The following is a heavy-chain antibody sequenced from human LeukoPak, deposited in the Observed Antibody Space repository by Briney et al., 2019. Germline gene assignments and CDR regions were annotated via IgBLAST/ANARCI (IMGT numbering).Heavy chain of an antibody. CDR3: VRDSRYGSGWFEDGLDF. CDR1: GDSVRSYY. D-gene: IGHD6-13*01. J-gene: IGHJ6*02. CDR2: INDRGST. Sequence: PSEILSLNCTVSGDSVRSYYCSWSRQLPGQGLDWLGHINDRGSTNYNPSLQGRVTISIDTSKNQFSLKVNSVTAADTAVYYCVRDSRYGSGWFEDGLDFWGQGTTVTVSS. V-gene: IGHV4-59*02.